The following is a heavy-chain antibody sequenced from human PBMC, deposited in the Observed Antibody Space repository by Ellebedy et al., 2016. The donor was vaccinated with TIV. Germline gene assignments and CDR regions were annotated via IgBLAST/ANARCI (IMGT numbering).Heavy chain of an antibody. D-gene: IGHD2-21*02. CDR1: EFTFSGSA. J-gene: IGHJ4*02. CDR2: IRSKANNYAT. CDR3: VHIVVVTATGY. V-gene: IGHV3-73*01. Sequence: PGGSLRLSCAASEFTFSGSAMHRVRQASGKGLEWVGRIRSKANNYATAYAASVKGRFTISRDDSKNTAYLQMNSLKTEDTAVYYCVHIVVVTATGYWGQGTLVTVSS.